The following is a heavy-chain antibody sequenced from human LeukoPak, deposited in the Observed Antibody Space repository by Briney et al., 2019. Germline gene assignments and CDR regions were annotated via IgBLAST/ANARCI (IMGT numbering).Heavy chain of an antibody. D-gene: IGHD5-12*01. CDR3: ARSWIPGWFDP. V-gene: IGHV4-34*01. J-gene: IGHJ5*02. CDR1: GGSFSGYY. Sequence: PSETLSLTCAVYGGSFSGYYWSWLRQPPGKGLEWIGEINHSRSTKYNPSLESRVTISVDTSKNQFSLRLSSVTAADTAVYYCARSWIPGWFDPWGQGTLVTVSS. CDR2: INHSRST.